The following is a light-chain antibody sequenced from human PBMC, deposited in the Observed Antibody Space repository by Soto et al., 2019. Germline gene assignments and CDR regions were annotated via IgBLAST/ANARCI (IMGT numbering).Light chain of an antibody. CDR2: EVS. CDR1: SSDIGIYDF. J-gene: IGLJ3*02. V-gene: IGLV2-8*01. Sequence: QSALTQPPSASGSPGQSVTISCTGTSSDIGIYDFVSWYQQHPGKAPKRLIYEVSKRPSGVPDRFSGSKSGNTASLTVSDLQTEAAADYYFSAYAGTNDLGVFGGGTKLTVL. CDR3: SAYAGTNDLGV.